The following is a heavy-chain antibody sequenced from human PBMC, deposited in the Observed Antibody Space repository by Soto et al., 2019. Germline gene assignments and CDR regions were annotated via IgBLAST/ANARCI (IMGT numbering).Heavy chain of an antibody. CDR2: VHPETGST. Sequence: ASVKVSCKGSGYSFRSYDITWVRQAPGQGREWMGCVHPETGSTGYAQRFQGRVTMTRDTSTSTVYMEVNSLSSEDTAVYSCVRVGSGSFYRWFDPWGQGTVVTSPQ. CDR3: VRVGSGSFYRWFDP. D-gene: IGHD1-26*01. V-gene: IGHV1-8*02. J-gene: IGHJ5*02. CDR1: GYSFRSYD.